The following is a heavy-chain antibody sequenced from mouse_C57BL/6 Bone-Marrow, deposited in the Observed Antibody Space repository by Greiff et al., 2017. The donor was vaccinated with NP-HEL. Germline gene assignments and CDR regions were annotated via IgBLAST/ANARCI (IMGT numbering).Heavy chain of an antibody. Sequence: VQLQESGAELARPGASVKLSCKASGYTFTSYGISWVKQRTGQGLEWIGEIYPRSGNTYYNEKFKGKATLTADKSSSTAYMELRSLTSEDSAVYFCARGDGNWGFAYWGQGTLVTVSA. CDR3: ARGDGNWGFAY. D-gene: IGHD2-1*01. CDR1: GYTFTSYG. CDR2: IYPRSGNT. V-gene: IGHV1-81*01. J-gene: IGHJ3*01.